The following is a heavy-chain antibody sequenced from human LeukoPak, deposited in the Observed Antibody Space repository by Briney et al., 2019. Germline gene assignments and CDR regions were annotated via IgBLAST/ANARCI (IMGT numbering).Heavy chain of an antibody. Sequence: GGSLRLSCAASVFTFSCSAMHWLRQAPGKGLEWVSSISSSSSYIYYADSVKGRFTISRDNAKNSLYLQMNSRRAEDTAVYYCARVPTVATTPPFDYWGQGTLVTVSS. CDR3: ARVPTVATTPPFDY. D-gene: IGHD5-12*01. V-gene: IGHV3-21*01. J-gene: IGHJ4*02. CDR2: ISSSSSYI. CDR1: VFTFSCSA.